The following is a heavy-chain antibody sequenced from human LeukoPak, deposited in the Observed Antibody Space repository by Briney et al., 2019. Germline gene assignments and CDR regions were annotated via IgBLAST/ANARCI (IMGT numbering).Heavy chain of an antibody. J-gene: IGHJ4*02. V-gene: IGHV3-23*01. Sequence: PGGSLRLSCAASGFTFSSYAMSWVRQAPGKGLEWVSAISGSGGSTYYADSVKGRFTISRDNSKNTLYLQMNSLRAEDTAVYYCAKGGGKAVVVISGPCFDYWGQGTLVTVSS. CDR2: ISGSGGST. D-gene: IGHD3-22*01. CDR3: AKGGGKAVVVISGPCFDY. CDR1: GFTFSSYA.